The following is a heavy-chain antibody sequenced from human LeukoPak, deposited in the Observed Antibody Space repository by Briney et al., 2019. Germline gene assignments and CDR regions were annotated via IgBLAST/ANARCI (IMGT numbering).Heavy chain of an antibody. CDR3: AEFSYMVTTDY. Sequence: PSETLSLTCTVSGGSVSSSTYYWGWIRQSPGKGLEWIGSVHYSGGSYYNPSLKSRVTISLNTSKNQFSLKLTSVTAADTAVYYCAEFSYMVTTDYWGQGTLVTVSS. V-gene: IGHV4-39*07. J-gene: IGHJ4*02. CDR1: GGSVSSSTYY. D-gene: IGHD4-17*01. CDR2: VHYSGGS.